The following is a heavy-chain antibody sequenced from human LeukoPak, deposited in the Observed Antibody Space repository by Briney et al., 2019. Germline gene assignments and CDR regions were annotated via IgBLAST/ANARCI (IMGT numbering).Heavy chain of an antibody. CDR3: ARGEGLGTTNGGYYFAY. D-gene: IGHD1-26*01. CDR1: GFTFSSYS. CDR2: ISSSSSTI. Sequence: GGSLRLSCAASGFTFSSYSMNWVRQAPGKGLEWVSYISSSSSTIYYADSVKGRFTISRDNAKNSLYLQMNTLRAEDTAVYYCARGEGLGTTNGGYYFAYWGQGSLVIVSS. J-gene: IGHJ4*02. V-gene: IGHV3-48*04.